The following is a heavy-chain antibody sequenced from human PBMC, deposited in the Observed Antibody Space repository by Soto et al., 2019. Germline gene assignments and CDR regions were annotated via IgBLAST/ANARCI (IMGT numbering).Heavy chain of an antibody. CDR1: GGSIRSYY. D-gene: IGHD2-15*01. CDR3: ASLSPHGELLTNEYFQH. Sequence: PSXTLSLTCTVSGGSIRSYYXSWIQQPPGKGRGWMGYIYYRGRANYNPSLKSRVTISVDTSKNQFSLKLSSVTAAEPAVYYCASLSPHGELLTNEYFQHWGQGTLVTVSS. V-gene: IGHV4-59*08. CDR2: IYYRGRA. J-gene: IGHJ1*01.